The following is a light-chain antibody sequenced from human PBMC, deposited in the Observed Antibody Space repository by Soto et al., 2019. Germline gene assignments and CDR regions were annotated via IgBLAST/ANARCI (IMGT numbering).Light chain of an antibody. CDR3: QQYDRPAIT. CDR2: GAS. CDR1: QSVSSY. V-gene: IGKV3-20*01. J-gene: IGKJ5*01. Sequence: EIVLTHSQATLSLSPGERATLSCRASQSVSSYLLWYQQKPGQAPRLLIFGASRRATGIPDRFSGSGSGTDFTLTISRLEPEDLAVYYCQQYDRPAITFGQGTRLEIK.